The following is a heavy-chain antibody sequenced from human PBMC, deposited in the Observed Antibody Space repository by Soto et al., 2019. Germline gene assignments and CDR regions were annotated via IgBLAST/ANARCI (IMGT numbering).Heavy chain of an antibody. Sequence: GGSLRLSCAASGFTVSSNYMSWVRQAPGKGLEWVSVIYSGGSTYYADSVKGRFTISRDNSKNTLYLQMNSLRAEDTAVYYCARASHYYDSSGYYYSDAFDIWGHGTMVTVSS. CDR1: GFTVSSNY. D-gene: IGHD3-22*01. J-gene: IGHJ3*02. CDR3: ARASHYYDSSGYYYSDAFDI. V-gene: IGHV3-53*01. CDR2: IYSGGST.